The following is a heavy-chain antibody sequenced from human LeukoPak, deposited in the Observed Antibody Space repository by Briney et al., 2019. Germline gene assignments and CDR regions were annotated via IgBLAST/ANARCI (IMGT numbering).Heavy chain of an antibody. Sequence: PGGSLRLSCAASGFTFSSYAMSWVRQAPGKGLEWVSAISGSGGSTYYADSVKGRFTISRDNSKNTLYLQMNSLRAEDTAVYYCAKTGYSSSWYGLNYFDYWGQGTLVTVSS. CDR1: GFTFSSYA. CDR3: AKTGYSSSWYGLNYFDY. CDR2: ISGSGGST. D-gene: IGHD6-13*01. J-gene: IGHJ4*02. V-gene: IGHV3-23*01.